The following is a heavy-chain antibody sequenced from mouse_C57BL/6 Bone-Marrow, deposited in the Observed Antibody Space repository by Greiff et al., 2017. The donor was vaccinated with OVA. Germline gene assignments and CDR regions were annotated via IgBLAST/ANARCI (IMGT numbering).Heavy chain of an antibody. D-gene: IGHD2-14*01. V-gene: IGHV3-6*01. CDR3: ARVWVPYWYFDV. J-gene: IGHJ1*03. CDR1: GYSITSGYY. CDR2: ISYDGSN. Sequence: EVQLQESGPGLVKPSQSLSLTCSVTGYSITSGYYWNWIRQFPGNKLEWMGYISYDGSNNYNPSLKNRISITRDTSKNQFFLKLNSVTTEDTATYYCARVWVPYWYFDVWGTGTTVTVSS.